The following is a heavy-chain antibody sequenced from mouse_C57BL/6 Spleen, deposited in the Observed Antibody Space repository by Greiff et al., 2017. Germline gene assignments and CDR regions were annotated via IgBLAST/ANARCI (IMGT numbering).Heavy chain of an antibody. Sequence: QVQLKESGPGLVQPSQSLSITCTVSGFSLTSYGVHWVRQSPGKGLEWLGVIWSGGSTDYNAAFISRLSISKDNSKSQVFFKMNSLQADDTAIYYCAREYSNLWYFDVWGTGTTVTVSS. CDR1: GFSLTSYG. D-gene: IGHD2-5*01. CDR3: AREYSNLWYFDV. J-gene: IGHJ1*03. V-gene: IGHV2-2*01. CDR2: IWSGGST.